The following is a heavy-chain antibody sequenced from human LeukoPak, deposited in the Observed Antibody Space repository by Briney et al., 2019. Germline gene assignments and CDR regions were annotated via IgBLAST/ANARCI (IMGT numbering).Heavy chain of an antibody. V-gene: IGHV4-59*12. Sequence: PSETLSLTCTVSGGSINNYYWSWIRQPPGKGLEWIGHIYYSGGNKNNPSLKSRVTMTVDTSKNQFSLKLTSVTAADTAMYFCASFGSYFEYWGKGILVTVSS. CDR2: IYYSGGN. CDR1: GGSINNYY. J-gene: IGHJ4*02. CDR3: ASFGSYFEY. D-gene: IGHD3-10*01.